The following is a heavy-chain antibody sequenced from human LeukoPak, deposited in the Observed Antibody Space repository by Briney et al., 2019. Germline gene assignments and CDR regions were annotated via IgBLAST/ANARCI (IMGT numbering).Heavy chain of an antibody. V-gene: IGHV4-59*12. CDR1: GGPIRSYY. CDR2: IYYSGST. CDR3: ARVSYGSGSYYAY. J-gene: IGHJ4*02. D-gene: IGHD3-10*01. Sequence: SDTLSLPCTVSGGPIRSYYWTWTRHPPGKGLQGIGYIYYSGSTNHNPSLKSRVTIFVDTSKNQFSLKLNPVTDADTAVYYCARVSYGSGSYYAYWGQGTLVTVSS.